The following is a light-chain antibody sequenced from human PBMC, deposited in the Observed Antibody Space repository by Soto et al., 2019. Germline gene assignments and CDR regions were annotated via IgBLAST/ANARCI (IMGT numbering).Light chain of an antibody. CDR3: VLYMVSGISV. CDR1: SGSVSTTYY. Sequence: QAVVTQEPSFSVSPGGTVTLTCGLNSGSVSTTYYPSWYQQAPGQAPRTLIYSTNSRSSGVPDRFSGSVLGNKAALTITGAQADDEADYYCVLYMVSGISVFGGGTKLTVL. CDR2: STN. V-gene: IGLV8-61*01. J-gene: IGLJ3*02.